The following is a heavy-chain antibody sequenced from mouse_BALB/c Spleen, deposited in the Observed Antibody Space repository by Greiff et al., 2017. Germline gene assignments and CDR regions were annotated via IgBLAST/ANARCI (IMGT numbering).Heavy chain of an antibody. D-gene: IGHD2-10*02. CDR1: GFSLTSYG. V-gene: IGHV2-9*02. Sequence: VMLVESGPGLVAPSHSLSITCTVSGFSLTSYGVHWVRQPPGKGLEWLGVIWAGGSTNYNSALMSRLSISKDNSKSQVFLKMNSLQTDDTAMYYCAREYGPWFAYWGQGTLVTVSA. CDR3: AREYGPWFAY. J-gene: IGHJ3*01. CDR2: IWAGGST.